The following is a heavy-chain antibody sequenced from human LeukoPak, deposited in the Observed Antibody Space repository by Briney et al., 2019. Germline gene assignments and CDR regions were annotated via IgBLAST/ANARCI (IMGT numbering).Heavy chain of an antibody. J-gene: IGHJ6*03. CDR3: ARDLCSSTSCPSFYYYYMDV. D-gene: IGHD2-2*01. V-gene: IGHV1-46*02. CDR1: GYTFNSYY. Sequence: ASVKVSCKASGYTFNSYYMHWVRQAPGQGLEWMGIINPSGGSTSYAQKFQGRVTMTRDTSTSTVYMELSSLRSDDTAVYYCARDLCSSTSCPSFYYYYMDVWGKGTTVTVSS. CDR2: INPSGGST.